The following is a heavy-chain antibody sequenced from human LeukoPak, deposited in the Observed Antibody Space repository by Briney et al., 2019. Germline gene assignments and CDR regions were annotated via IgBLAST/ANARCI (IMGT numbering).Heavy chain of an antibody. D-gene: IGHD3-10*01. CDR1: GYTFTGYY. V-gene: IGHV1-2*02. CDR2: INPNSGGT. Sequence: RASVKVSCKASGYTFTGYYIHWVRQAPGQGLEWMGWINPNSGGTNYAQKFQGRVTMTRDTSISTAYMELSRLRSDDTAVYYCARDREGSGSYYHFDYWGQGTLVTVSS. J-gene: IGHJ4*02. CDR3: ARDREGSGSYYHFDY.